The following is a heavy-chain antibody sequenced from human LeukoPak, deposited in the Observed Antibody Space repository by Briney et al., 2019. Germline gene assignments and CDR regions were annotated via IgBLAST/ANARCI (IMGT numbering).Heavy chain of an antibody. CDR3: ARGVPNSGYDSDAFDI. CDR2: MNPNSGNT. D-gene: IGHD5-12*01. V-gene: IGHV1-8*01. CDR1: GYTFTSYD. Sequence: ASVKVSCTASGYTFTSYDINWVRQATGQGLEWMGWMNPNSGNTGYAQKFQGRVTMTRNTSISTAYMELSSLRSEDTAVYYCARGVPNSGYDSDAFDIWGQGTMVTVSS. J-gene: IGHJ3*02.